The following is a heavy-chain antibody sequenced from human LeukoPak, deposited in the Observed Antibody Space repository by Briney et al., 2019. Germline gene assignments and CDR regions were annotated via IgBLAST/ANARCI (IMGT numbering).Heavy chain of an antibody. V-gene: IGHV3-30*04. J-gene: IGHJ4*02. CDR2: ISYDGSNK. CDR3: GLVGY. CDR1: GFTFSSYA. Sequence: GGSLRLSCAASGFTFSSYAMHWVRQAPGKGLEWVAVISYDGSNKYYADSVKGRFTISRDNSKNTLYLQMNSLRAEGTAVYYCGLVGYWGQGTLVTVSS.